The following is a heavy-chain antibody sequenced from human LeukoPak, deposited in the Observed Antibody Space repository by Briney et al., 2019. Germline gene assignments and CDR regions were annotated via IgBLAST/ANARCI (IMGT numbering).Heavy chain of an antibody. CDR2: IFYSGGT. CDR3: AVNSTEHTFDI. D-gene: IGHD1-14*01. V-gene: IGHV4-59*08. Sequence: PSETLSLTCTISGGSMSPFYWSWIRQSPGKGLEWIGSIFYSGGTNSNPSLKSRVTISVDTSKNQFSLELSSVSAADTAVYYCAVNSTEHTFDIWGRGTMATASS. J-gene: IGHJ3*02. CDR1: GGSMSPFY.